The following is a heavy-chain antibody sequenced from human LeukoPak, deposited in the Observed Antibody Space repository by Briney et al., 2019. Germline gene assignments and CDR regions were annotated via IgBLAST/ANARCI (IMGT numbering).Heavy chain of an antibody. D-gene: IGHD6-13*01. CDR1: GYTFTGYY. J-gene: IGHJ4*02. Sequence: GASVKVSCKASGYTFTGYYMHWVRQAPGQGLEWMGWINPNSGGTNYAQKFQGRVTMTRDTSISTAYMELSRLRSDDTAVYYRAREKSIAAAEYFDYWGQGTLVTVSS. CDR3: AREKSIAAAEYFDY. CDR2: INPNSGGT. V-gene: IGHV1-2*02.